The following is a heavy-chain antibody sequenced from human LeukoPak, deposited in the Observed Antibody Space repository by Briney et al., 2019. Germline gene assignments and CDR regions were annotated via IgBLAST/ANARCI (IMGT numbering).Heavy chain of an antibody. CDR1: GGSMNSYY. V-gene: IGHV4-59*01. D-gene: IGHD1-14*01. CDR2: IYYSGST. J-gene: IGHJ4*02. Sequence: SETLSLTCTVSGGSMNSYYWSWIRQPPGKGLEWIGYIYYSGSTNYNPSLKSRVTISVDTSKKQVPLKLSSVTAADTAVYYCARVSPRPRFDYWGQGTLVTVSS. CDR3: ARVSPRPRFDY.